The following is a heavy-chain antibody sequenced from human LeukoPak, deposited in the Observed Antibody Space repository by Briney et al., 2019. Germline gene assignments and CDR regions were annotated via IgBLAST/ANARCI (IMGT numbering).Heavy chain of an antibody. CDR1: GFTFSSYS. V-gene: IGHV3-21*01. Sequence: GGSLRLSCAASGFTFSSYSMNWVRQAPGKGLEWVSSISSSSSYIYYADSVKGRFTISRDNAKNSLYLQMNSLRAEDTAVYYCARNLGIAAYYYYYYYMDVWGKGTTVTVSS. J-gene: IGHJ6*03. CDR3: ARNLGIAAYYYYYYYMDV. D-gene: IGHD6-13*01. CDR2: ISSSSSYI.